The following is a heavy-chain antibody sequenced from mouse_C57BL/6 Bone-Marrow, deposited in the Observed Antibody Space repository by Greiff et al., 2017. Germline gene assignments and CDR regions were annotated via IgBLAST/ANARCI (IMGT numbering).Heavy chain of an antibody. CDR3: ARGIYDGYSTSYYFDD. J-gene: IGHJ2*01. CDR1: GYTFTSYG. Sequence: QVQLQQSGAELARPGASVKLSCKASGYTFTSYGISWVKQRTGQGLEWIGEIYPRSGNTYYNEKFKGKATLTADKSSSTAYMELRSLTSEDSAVYFCARGIYDGYSTSYYFDDWGQGTTLTVSS. CDR2: IYPRSGNT. D-gene: IGHD2-3*01. V-gene: IGHV1-81*01.